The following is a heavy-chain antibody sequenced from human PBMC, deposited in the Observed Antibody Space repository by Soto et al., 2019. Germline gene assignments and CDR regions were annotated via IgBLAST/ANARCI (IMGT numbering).Heavy chain of an antibody. Sequence: EVQLVESGGGLVQPGGSLRLSCVASGFTFSSHWMYWVRQVPGKGPVWVSRISNDGSRTAYADSARGRFNISRDNAKNAVYLQMNSLRAEDTAVYSCVGGAPFEYWGRGTLVTVSS. CDR3: VGGAPFEY. V-gene: IGHV3-74*01. CDR1: GFTFSSHW. CDR2: ISNDGSRT. J-gene: IGHJ4*02.